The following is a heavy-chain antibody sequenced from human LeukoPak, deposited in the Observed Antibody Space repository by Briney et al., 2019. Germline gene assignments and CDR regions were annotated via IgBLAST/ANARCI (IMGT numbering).Heavy chain of an antibody. CDR2: IYYSGST. CDR1: GGSISSSSYY. CDR3: AREGPGGY. J-gene: IGHJ4*02. V-gene: IGHV4-39*07. Sequence: SETLSLTCTVSGGSISSSSYYWGWIRQPPGKGLEWIGSIYYSGSTYYNPSLKSRVTISVDTSKNQFSLKLSSVTAADTAVYYCAREGPGGYWGQGTLVTVSS. D-gene: IGHD1-14*01.